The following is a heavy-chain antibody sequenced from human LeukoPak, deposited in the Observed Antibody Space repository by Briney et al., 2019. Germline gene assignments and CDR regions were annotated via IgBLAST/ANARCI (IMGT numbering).Heavy chain of an antibody. V-gene: IGHV4-39*01. CDR1: GGSIASTSHY. CDR3: VSPRGFSYGYFDY. J-gene: IGHJ4*02. CDR2: MYYSGTP. D-gene: IGHD5-18*01. Sequence: SETLSLTCTVSGGSIASTSHYWAWIRQPPGKGLEWIGYMYYSGTPYYNPSLKSRVTISADTSKNQFSLTLGSVSATDTAVYYCVSPRGFSYGYFDYWGQGTLVTVSS.